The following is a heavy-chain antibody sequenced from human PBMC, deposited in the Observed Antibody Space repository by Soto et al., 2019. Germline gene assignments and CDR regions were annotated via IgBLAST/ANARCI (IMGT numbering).Heavy chain of an antibody. CDR2: IIPILGIA. D-gene: IGHD3-22*01. CDR3: WITPAMIVVVITDYFDY. V-gene: IGHV1-69*02. J-gene: IGHJ4*02. Sequence: SVKVSCKASGGTFSSYTISWVRQAPGQGLEWMGRIIPILGIANYAQKFQGRVTITADKSTSTAYMELSSLRSEDTAVYYCWITPAMIVVVITDYFDYWGQGTLVTVSS. CDR1: GGTFSSYT.